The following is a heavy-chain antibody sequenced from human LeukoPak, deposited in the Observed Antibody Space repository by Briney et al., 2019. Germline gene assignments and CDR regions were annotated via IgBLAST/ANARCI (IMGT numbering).Heavy chain of an antibody. Sequence: PSETLSLTCTVSGGSISSYYWSWIRQPPGEGLEWIGFFYYSGSTNYNPSLKSRVTISVDTSKNQFSLKLSSVTAADTAVYYCARRDGRGYYGYYFDYWGQGTLVTVSS. J-gene: IGHJ4*02. CDR2: FYYSGST. V-gene: IGHV4-59*01. CDR3: ARRDGRGYYGYYFDY. D-gene: IGHD3-22*01. CDR1: GGSISSYY.